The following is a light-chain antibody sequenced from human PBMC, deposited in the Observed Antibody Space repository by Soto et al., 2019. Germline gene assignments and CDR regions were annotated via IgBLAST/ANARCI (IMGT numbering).Light chain of an antibody. V-gene: IGKV3-20*01. CDR2: GAS. CDR3: QQYNSWPPIT. CDR1: QSVSSSY. J-gene: IGKJ5*01. Sequence: EVMLTQSPGTLSLYQGERATLSCRAIQSVSSSYLAWYQQKPGQAPRLLIYGASSRATGIPDRFSGSGSGTEFTLTISSLQSEDFVVYYCQQYNSWPPITFGQVTLLAI.